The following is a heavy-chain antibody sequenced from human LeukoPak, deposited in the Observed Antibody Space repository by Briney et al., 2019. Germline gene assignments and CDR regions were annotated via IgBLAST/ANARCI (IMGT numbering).Heavy chain of an antibody. Sequence: GESLKISCKGSGYSFTSYWIGWVRQMPGKGLEWMGIIYPGDSDTRYSPSFQGQVTISADKSISTAYLQWSSLKASDTAMYYCARRAAGRSGWSRAFDIWGQGTMVTVSS. J-gene: IGHJ3*02. V-gene: IGHV5-51*01. CDR3: ARRAAGRSGWSRAFDI. D-gene: IGHD6-19*01. CDR2: IYPGDSDT. CDR1: GYSFTSYW.